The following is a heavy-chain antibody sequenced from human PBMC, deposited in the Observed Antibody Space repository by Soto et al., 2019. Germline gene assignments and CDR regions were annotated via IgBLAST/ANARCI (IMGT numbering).Heavy chain of an antibody. J-gene: IGHJ3*02. D-gene: IGHD6-13*01. V-gene: IGHV1-18*01. CDR2: INTYNGNT. CDR3: ARDLLYSTRSTVSFDI. Sequence: VQLVQSGVEVKKPGASVKVSCKASGYTFTNYGISWVRQAPGQGLEWMGWINTYNGNTNYAQKVQGGVTMTTETSTSTAYMELRSLRSDDTAVYYCARDLLYSTRSTVSFDIWGQGTMLTVSS. CDR1: GYTFTNYG.